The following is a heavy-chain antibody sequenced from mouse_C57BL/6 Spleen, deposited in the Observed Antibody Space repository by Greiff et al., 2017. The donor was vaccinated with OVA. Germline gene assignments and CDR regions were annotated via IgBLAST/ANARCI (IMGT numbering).Heavy chain of an antibody. D-gene: IGHD2-1*01. J-gene: IGHJ3*01. CDR2: ISDGGSYT. V-gene: IGHV5-4*03. Sequence: EVNLVESGGGLVKPGGSLKLSCAASGFTFSSYAMSWVRQTPEKRLEWVATISDGGSYTYYPDNVKGRFTISRDNAKNNLYLQMSHLKSEDTAMYYCARDYYALAWFAYWGQGTLVTVSA. CDR3: ARDYYALAWFAY. CDR1: GFTFSSYA.